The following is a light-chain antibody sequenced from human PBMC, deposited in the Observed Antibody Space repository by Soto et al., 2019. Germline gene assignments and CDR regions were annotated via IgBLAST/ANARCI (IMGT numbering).Light chain of an antibody. Sequence: QSVLTQPASVSGSPGQSITISCTGASSDVGGYNYVSWCRQHPGKAPKLMIYDVRNRPSGVSNRFSGSKSGNTASLTISGLQAEDEADYYCSSYTSSSTLYVFGTGTKVTVL. CDR3: SSYTSSSTLYV. J-gene: IGLJ1*01. V-gene: IGLV2-14*01. CDR2: DVR. CDR1: SSDVGGYNY.